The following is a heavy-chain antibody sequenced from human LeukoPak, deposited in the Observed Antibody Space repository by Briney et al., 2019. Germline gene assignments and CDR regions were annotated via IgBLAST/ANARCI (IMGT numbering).Heavy chain of an antibody. CDR1: GFTFSSYG. CDR2: ISGSGGST. D-gene: IGHD3-22*01. V-gene: IGHV3-23*01. CDR3: AKGRWFNYDSSGYFEN. J-gene: IGHJ4*02. Sequence: PGGSLRLSCAASGFTFSSYGMSWVRQAPGKGLEWVSGISGSGGSTYYADSVKGRFTISRDNSKNTLYLQINSLRAEDTAVYYCAKGRWFNYDSSGYFENWGQGTLVTVSS.